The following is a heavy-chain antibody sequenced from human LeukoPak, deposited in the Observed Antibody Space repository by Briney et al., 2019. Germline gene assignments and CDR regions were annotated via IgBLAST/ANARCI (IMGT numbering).Heavy chain of an antibody. V-gene: IGHV4-38-2*02. D-gene: IGHD3-16*01. CDR2: IYHSGST. CDR1: GYSISSGYY. CDR3: ARVGGDYYYYMDV. Sequence: SETLSLTCTVSGYSISSGYYWGWIRQPPGKGLEWIGSIYHSGSTYYNPSLKSRVTISVDTSKNQFSLKLSSVTAADTAVYDCARVGGDYYYYMDVWGKGTTVTVSS. J-gene: IGHJ6*03.